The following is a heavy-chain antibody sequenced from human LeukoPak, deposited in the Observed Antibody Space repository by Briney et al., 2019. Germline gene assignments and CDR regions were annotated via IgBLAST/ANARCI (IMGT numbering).Heavy chain of an antibody. CDR1: GYTFTKNA. D-gene: IGHD2-15*01. V-gene: IGHV1-3*04. J-gene: IGHJ4*02. CDR2: IRTDTGDT. CDR3: GRGGSSGVDY. Sequence: ASVTVSCKTSGYTFTKNALHWVRQAPGQSLEWMGWIRTDTGDTEYSQKFQGRVTLTRDTSATTVYVELKSLRSEDTAVYYCGRGGSSGVDYWGQGTLVNVSS.